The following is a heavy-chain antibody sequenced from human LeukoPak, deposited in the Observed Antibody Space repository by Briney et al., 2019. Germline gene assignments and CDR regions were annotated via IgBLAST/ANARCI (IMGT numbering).Heavy chain of an antibody. CDR1: GFTFSSYV. D-gene: IGHD6-19*01. CDR3: AKDPYSSGWLYYFDY. CDR2: ISGSGGST. V-gene: IGHV3-23*01. Sequence: GGSLRLSCAASGFTFSSYVMSWVRQAPGKGLEWVSAISGSGGSTYYADSVKGRFTISRDNSKNTLYLQMNSLRAEDTAVYYCAKDPYSSGWLYYFDYWGQGTLVTVSS. J-gene: IGHJ4*02.